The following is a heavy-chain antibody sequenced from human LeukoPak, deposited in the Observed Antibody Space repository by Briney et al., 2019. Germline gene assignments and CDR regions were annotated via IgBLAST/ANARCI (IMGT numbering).Heavy chain of an antibody. CDR1: GGSISSSSYY. CDR2: IYYSGST. D-gene: IGHD1-1*01. CDR3: ARDNWNDAVS. J-gene: IGHJ4*02. Sequence: PSETLSLTCTVSGGSISSSSYYWGWIRQPPGKGLEWIGSIYYSGSTYYNPSLKSRVTMSVDTSKNQFSLKLSSVTAADTAVYYCARDNWNDAVSWGQGTLVTVSS. V-gene: IGHV4-39*07.